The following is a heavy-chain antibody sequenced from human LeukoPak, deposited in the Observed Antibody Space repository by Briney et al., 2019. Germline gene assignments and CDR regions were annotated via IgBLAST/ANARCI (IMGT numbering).Heavy chain of an antibody. CDR3: AKVDRDGYELGDY. J-gene: IGHJ4*02. D-gene: IGHD5-24*01. Sequence: GGSLRLSCSASGFIFNDYGMHWVRQAPGKGLEWVAFIRYDGSNKYYADSVKGRFTISRDNSKNTLYLQMNSLRAEDTAVYYCAKVDRDGYELGDYWGQGTLVTVSS. V-gene: IGHV3-30*02. CDR2: IRYDGSNK. CDR1: GFIFNDYG.